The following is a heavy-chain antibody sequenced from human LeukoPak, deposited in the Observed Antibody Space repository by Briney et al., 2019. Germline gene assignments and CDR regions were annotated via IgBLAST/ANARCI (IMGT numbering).Heavy chain of an antibody. Sequence: SGGSLRLSCEASGFSFKDYGVIWVRQVPGKGLEWVSGINWNGANTGYVDSVKGRFTISRDNAKNLLFLQMNSLRDEDTALYHCARVGWDLHAFDIWGQGTVVTVSS. CDR3: ARVGWDLHAFDI. CDR2: INWNGANT. V-gene: IGHV3-20*01. D-gene: IGHD1-26*01. CDR1: GFSFKDYG. J-gene: IGHJ3*02.